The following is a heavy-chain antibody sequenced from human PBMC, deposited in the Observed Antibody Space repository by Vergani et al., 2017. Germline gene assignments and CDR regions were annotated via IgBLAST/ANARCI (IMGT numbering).Heavy chain of an antibody. CDR3: ASGGYCSSTSCYGYFQH. CDR1: GYTFTGYY. J-gene: IGHJ1*01. Sequence: QVQLVQSGAEVKKPGASVKVSCKASGYTFTGYYMHWVRQAPGQGLEWVGWINPNSGGTNYAQKFQGRVTMTRDTSISTAYMELSRLRSDDTSVYYCASGGYCSSTSCYGYFQHWGQGTLVTVSS. CDR2: INPNSGGT. D-gene: IGHD2-2*01. V-gene: IGHV1-2*02.